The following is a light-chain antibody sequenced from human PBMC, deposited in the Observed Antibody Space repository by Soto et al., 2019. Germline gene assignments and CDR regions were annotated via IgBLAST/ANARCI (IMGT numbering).Light chain of an antibody. CDR1: QSLTNSF. Sequence: EFVLTQSPGTLSLSTGERATLSCRASQSLTNSFIAWYQQRPGQAPRLLIYGTSSRASGIPDRFSGSGSGTDFTLTISRLETEDFAVFYCQQYGTSEIIFGQGTRLEIK. CDR2: GTS. V-gene: IGKV3-20*01. CDR3: QQYGTSEII. J-gene: IGKJ5*01.